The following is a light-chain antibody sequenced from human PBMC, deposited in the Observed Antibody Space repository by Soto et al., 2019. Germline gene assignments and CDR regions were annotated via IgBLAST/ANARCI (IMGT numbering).Light chain of an antibody. V-gene: IGKV3-15*01. CDR1: QSVSSN. CDR2: GAS. CDR3: QQDYNLPFT. J-gene: IGKJ5*01. Sequence: EIVLTQSPATLSVSPGERATLSCRASQSVSSNLAWYQQKPGQAPRLLIYGASTRATGIPARFSGSGSGTDFTLTISSLQPEDFAVYYCQQDYNLPFTFGQGTRL.